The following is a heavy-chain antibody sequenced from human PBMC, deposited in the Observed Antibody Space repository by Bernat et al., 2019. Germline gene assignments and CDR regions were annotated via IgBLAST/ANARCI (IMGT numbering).Heavy chain of an antibody. CDR3: ARHLQFVYYGDYRDMGAFDI. V-gene: IGHV6-1*01. J-gene: IGHJ3*02. CDR2: TYYRSKWYN. D-gene: IGHD4-17*01. CDR1: GDSVSSNSAA. Sequence: QVQLQQSGPGLVKPSQTLSLTCAISGDSVSSNSAAWNWIRQSPSRGLEWLGRTYYRSKWYNDYAVSVKSRITINPDTSKNQFSLQLNSVTPEDTAVYYCARHLQFVYYGDYRDMGAFDIWGQGTMVTVSS.